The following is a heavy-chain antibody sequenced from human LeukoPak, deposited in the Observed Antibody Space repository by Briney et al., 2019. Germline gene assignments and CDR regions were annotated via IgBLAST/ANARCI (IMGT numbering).Heavy chain of an antibody. CDR1: GGSISSYY. D-gene: IGHD3-22*01. Sequence: SETLSLTCTVSGGSISSYYWSWIRQPPGKGLEWIGYIYYSGSTNYNPSLKSRVTISVDTSKNQFSLKLSSVTAADTAVYYCARRNYDSSGYSPYGGQGTRVTVSS. V-gene: IGHV4-59*08. CDR3: ARRNYDSSGYSPY. CDR2: IYYSGST. J-gene: IGHJ4*02.